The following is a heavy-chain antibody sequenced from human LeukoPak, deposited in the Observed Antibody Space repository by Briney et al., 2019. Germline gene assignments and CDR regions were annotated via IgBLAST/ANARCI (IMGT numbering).Heavy chain of an antibody. CDR3: ARSPIHCSSTSCYEERTFDY. J-gene: IGHJ4*02. CDR2: ISSSSSYI. CDR1: GFTFSSYS. D-gene: IGHD2-2*01. Sequence: GGSLRLSCAASGFTFSSYSMNWVRQAPGKGLEGVSSISSSSSYIYYADSVKGRFTISRDNAKNSLYLQMNSLRAEDTAVYSCARSPIHCSSTSCYEERTFDYWGQGTLVTVSS. V-gene: IGHV3-21*01.